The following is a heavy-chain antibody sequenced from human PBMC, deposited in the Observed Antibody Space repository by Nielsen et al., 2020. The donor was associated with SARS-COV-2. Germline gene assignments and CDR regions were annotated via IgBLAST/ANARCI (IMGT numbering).Heavy chain of an antibody. CDR2: MYYSGTA. D-gene: IGHD2-15*01. CDR3: ARQDINMGRGGHGMDV. V-gene: IGHV4-39*01. J-gene: IGHJ6*02. Sequence: SETLSLTCTVFGGLISSSSYYWAWIRQPPGKGLEWIGCMYYSGTAYYNSSLSSRVSISLDTSRNHFSLKLISVTAADTAVYYCARQDINMGRGGHGMDVWGQGKSVSVSS. CDR1: GGLISSSSYY.